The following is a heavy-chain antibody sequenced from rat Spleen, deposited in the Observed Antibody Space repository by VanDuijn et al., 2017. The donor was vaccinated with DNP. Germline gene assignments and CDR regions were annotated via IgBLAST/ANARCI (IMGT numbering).Heavy chain of an antibody. CDR2: ISYDGSST. Sequence: EVQVVESGGGLVQPKGSLKLSCAASGFTFSDYYMAWVRQAPTKGLEWVATISYDGSSTYYRDSVKGRFTISRDNAKSTLYLQMNSLRSEDTATYYCARLGGSPFDYWGQGVTVTVSS. CDR1: GFTFSDYY. V-gene: IGHV5-22*01. J-gene: IGHJ2*01. CDR3: ARLGGSPFDY. D-gene: IGHD5-1*01.